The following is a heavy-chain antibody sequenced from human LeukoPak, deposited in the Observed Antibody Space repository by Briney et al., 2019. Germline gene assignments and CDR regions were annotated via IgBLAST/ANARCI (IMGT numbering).Heavy chain of an antibody. CDR1: GYTFTGYY. J-gene: IGHJ1*01. CDR3: ARVQNFGVVIGLFQH. CDR2: INPNSGGT. Sequence: ASVKVSCKASGYTFTGYYMHWVRQAPGQGLEWMGWINPNSGGTNYAQKFQGRVTMTRDTSISTAYMELSRLRSDDTAVYYCARVQNFGVVIGLFQHWGQGTLVTVSS. V-gene: IGHV1-2*02. D-gene: IGHD3-3*01.